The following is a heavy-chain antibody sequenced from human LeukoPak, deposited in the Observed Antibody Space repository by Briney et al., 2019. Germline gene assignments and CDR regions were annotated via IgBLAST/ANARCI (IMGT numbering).Heavy chain of an antibody. J-gene: IGHJ4*02. D-gene: IGHD3/OR15-3a*01. Sequence: SETLSLTCTVSGGSISSYYWSWLRQPPGKGLEWIGSIYYSGNTYYNASLKSQVSISIDTSKNQFSLRLTSVTAADTAVYYCARQTGSGLFILPGGQGTLVTVSS. V-gene: IGHV4-59*04. CDR3: ARQTGSGLFILP. CDR2: IYYSGNT. CDR1: GGSISSYY.